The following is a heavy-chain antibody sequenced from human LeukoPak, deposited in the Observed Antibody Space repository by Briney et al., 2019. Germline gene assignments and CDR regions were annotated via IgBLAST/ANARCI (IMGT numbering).Heavy chain of an antibody. CDR3: ARGTGYSYGYGGKIDY. J-gene: IGHJ4*02. D-gene: IGHD5-18*01. Sequence: SETLSLTCTVSGGSFSSYYWSWIRQPPGKGLEWIGYIYYSGSTNYNPSLKSRVTISVDTSKNQFSLKLSSVTAADTAVYYCARGTGYSYGYGGKIDYWGQGTLVTVSS. CDR1: GGSFSSYY. CDR2: IYYSGST. V-gene: IGHV4-59*01.